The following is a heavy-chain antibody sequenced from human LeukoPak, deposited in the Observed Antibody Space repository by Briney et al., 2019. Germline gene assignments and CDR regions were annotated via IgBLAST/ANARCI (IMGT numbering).Heavy chain of an antibody. D-gene: IGHD3-22*01. CDR2: ISSSSSTI. V-gene: IGHV3-48*01. CDR1: GSTFSTYS. Sequence: PGGSLRLSCAASGSTFSTYSMNWVRQAPGKGLEWVSYISSSSSTIYYADSVKGRFTISRDNAKNSLYLQMNSLRAEDTAVYYCARGSTYYDSSGQAPFDYWGQGTLVTVSS. CDR3: ARGSTYYDSSGQAPFDY. J-gene: IGHJ4*02.